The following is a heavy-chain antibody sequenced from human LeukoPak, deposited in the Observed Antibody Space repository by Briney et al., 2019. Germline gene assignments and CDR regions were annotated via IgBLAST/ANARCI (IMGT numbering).Heavy chain of an antibody. CDR1: GGSISSYY. V-gene: IGHV4-59*01. D-gene: IGHD6-19*01. CDR2: IYYSGST. CDR3: AREGGSSSGWYGIDY. Sequence: SETLSLTCTVSGGSISSYYLSWIRQPPGKGLEGMGYIYYSGSTNYNPFLKSRVTISVDTSKNQFSLKLSSVTAADTAVYYCAREGGSSSGWYGIDYWGQGTLVTVSS. J-gene: IGHJ4*02.